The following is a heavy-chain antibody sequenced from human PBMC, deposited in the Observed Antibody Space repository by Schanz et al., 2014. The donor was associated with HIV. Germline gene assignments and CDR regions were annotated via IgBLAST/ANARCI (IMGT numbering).Heavy chain of an antibody. V-gene: IGHV1-69*01. Sequence: QVKLVQSGAEVKRPGSTVKVSCTASGGTLISTYGFSWARQAPGQGLEWMGGIIPIFGTANYAQKFQGRVTITADESTSTTYLELSSLRSEDTAVYYCARDRSAAVTASDYWGQGTLVTVSS. CDR2: IIPIFGTA. D-gene: IGHD6-13*01. CDR1: GGTLISTYG. J-gene: IGHJ4*02. CDR3: ARDRSAAVTASDY.